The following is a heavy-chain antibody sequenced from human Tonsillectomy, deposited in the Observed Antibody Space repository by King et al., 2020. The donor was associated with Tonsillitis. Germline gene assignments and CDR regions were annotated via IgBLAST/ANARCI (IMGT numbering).Heavy chain of an antibody. CDR2: IRSKAYGGTT. CDR3: TRGVSYYYGSGGSFQH. V-gene: IGHV3-49*04. D-gene: IGHD3-10*01. CDR1: GFTFGDYA. Sequence: VQLVESGGGLVQPGRSLRLSCTASGFTFGDYAMSWVRQAPGKGLEWVGFIRSKAYGGTTEYAASVKGRFTISRDDSKSIAYLQMNSLKTEDTAVYYCTRGVSYYYGSGGSFQHWGQGTLVTVSS. J-gene: IGHJ1*01.